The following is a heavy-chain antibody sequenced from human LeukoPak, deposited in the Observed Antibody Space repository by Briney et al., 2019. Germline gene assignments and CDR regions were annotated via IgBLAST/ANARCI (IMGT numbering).Heavy chain of an antibody. CDR2: MNPNSGGT. J-gene: IGHJ4*02. CDR1: GYTFTDYY. D-gene: IGHD6-19*01. Sequence: ASVKVSCKASGYTFTDYYMHWMRQAPGQGPEWMGWMNPNSGGTNHAQKFQGRVTMTRDTSITTAYMELSSLRSDDTAVYYCAPRRVAADKGFDYWGQGTLVTVSS. V-gene: IGHV1-2*02. CDR3: APRRVAADKGFDY.